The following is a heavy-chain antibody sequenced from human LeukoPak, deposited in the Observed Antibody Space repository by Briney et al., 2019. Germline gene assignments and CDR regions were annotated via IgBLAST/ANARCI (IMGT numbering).Heavy chain of an antibody. CDR3: ARVEMATTSFDY. Sequence: GGSLRLSCAASGFTLSSYAMHWVRQAPGKGLEWVAVISYDGSNKYYADSVKGRFTISRDNSKNTLYLQMNSLRAEDTAVYYCARVEMATTSFDYWGQGTLVTVSS. J-gene: IGHJ4*02. CDR2: ISYDGSNK. D-gene: IGHD5-24*01. CDR1: GFTLSSYA. V-gene: IGHV3-30-3*01.